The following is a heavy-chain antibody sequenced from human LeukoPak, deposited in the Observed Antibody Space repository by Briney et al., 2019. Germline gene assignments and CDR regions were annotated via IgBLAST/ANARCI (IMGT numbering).Heavy chain of an antibody. CDR1: GFTFGDYA. D-gene: IGHD1-26*01. Sequence: PGGSLRLSCTASGFTFGDYAMSWFRQAPGKGLEWVGFIRGKAYGGTTENAASVKGRFTISRDDSKSIAYLQMNSLKTEDTAVYYCARDKIVGPTTLDYWGQGTLVTVSS. CDR2: IRGKAYGGTT. J-gene: IGHJ4*02. V-gene: IGHV3-49*03. CDR3: ARDKIVGPTTLDY.